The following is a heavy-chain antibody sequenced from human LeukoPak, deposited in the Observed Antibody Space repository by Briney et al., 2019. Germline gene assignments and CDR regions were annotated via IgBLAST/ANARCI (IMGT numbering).Heavy chain of an antibody. J-gene: IGHJ4*02. CDR3: ARVTYNGASFFY. Sequence: GGSLRLSCAASGFTFSSYWMSWVRQAPGKGLEWVANIKQDGSETYYVDSVKGRFTISRDNAKNSVHLQMNSLRAEDTAVYHCARVTYNGASFFYWGQGTLVTVSS. V-gene: IGHV3-7*01. CDR2: IKQDGSET. CDR1: GFTFSSYW. D-gene: IGHD2-8*01.